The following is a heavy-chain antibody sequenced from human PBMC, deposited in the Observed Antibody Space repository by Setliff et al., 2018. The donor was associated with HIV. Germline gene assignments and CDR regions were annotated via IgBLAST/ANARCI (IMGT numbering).Heavy chain of an antibody. D-gene: IGHD4-17*01. CDR1: GYTFTGYY. V-gene: IGHV1-2*06. CDR2: INPNNGGT. Sequence: ASVKVSCKASGYTFTGYYLHWVRLAPGQGLEWMGRINPNNGGTNYAQRFQARVTLTTDESTSTAYMEVSGLKSDDTAVYYCARSGYGDYDVEAPWDYWGQGTLVTVSS. CDR3: ARSGYGDYDVEAPWDY. J-gene: IGHJ4*02.